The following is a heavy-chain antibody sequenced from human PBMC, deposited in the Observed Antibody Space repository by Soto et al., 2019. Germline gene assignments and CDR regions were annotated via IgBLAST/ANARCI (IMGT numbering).Heavy chain of an antibody. V-gene: IGHV1-3*01. CDR2: INAGNGNT. J-gene: IGHJ4*02. Sequence: ASVTVSCKASGYTFTSYAMNWVRQAPGQRLEWMGWINAGNGNTNYAQKLQGRVTVTTDTSTSTAYMELRSLRSDDTAVYYCARRGPGTYFDYWGQGTLVTVSS. CDR1: GYTFTSYA. CDR3: ARRGPGTYFDY. D-gene: IGHD6-13*01.